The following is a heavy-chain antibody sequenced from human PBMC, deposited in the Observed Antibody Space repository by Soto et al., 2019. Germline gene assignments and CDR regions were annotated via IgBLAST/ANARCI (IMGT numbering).Heavy chain of an antibody. CDR3: ARGPETEC. CDR2: IYYSGST. D-gene: IGHD3-3*01. CDR1: GGSSGNNNCY. J-gene: IGHJ4*02. V-gene: IGHV4-31*02. Sequence: PSQTLSHTCTVSGGSSGNNNCYWSWIRQHPGKGLEWIGYIYYSGSTYYNPSLKSRVTISVDTSKNQFSLKLSSVTAADTAVYYCARGPETECWGQGTLVTVSS.